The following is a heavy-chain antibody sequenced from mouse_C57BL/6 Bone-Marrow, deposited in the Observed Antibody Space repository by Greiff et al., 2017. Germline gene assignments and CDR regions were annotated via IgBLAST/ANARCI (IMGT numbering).Heavy chain of an antibody. V-gene: IGHV1-7*01. CDR3: ARRADSNYLFAY. J-gene: IGHJ3*01. D-gene: IGHD2-5*01. CDR2: INPSSGYT. CDR1: GYTFTSYW. Sequence: QVHVKQSGAELAKPGASVKLSCKASGYTFTSYWMHWVKQRPGQGLEWIGYINPSSGYTKYNQKFKDKATLTADKSSSTAYMQLSSLTYEDSAVYYCARRADSNYLFAYWGQGTLVTVSA.